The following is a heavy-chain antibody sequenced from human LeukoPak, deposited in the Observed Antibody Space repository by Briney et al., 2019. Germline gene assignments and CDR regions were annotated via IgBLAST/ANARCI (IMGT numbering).Heavy chain of an antibody. CDR3: AKYGNSGWVIDN. J-gene: IGHJ4*02. CDR1: GGSISTYY. CDR2: IYYTGST. V-gene: IGHV4-59*08. Sequence: SETLSLTYTVSGGSISTYYWSWIRQPPGKGLEWIGYIYYTGSTNYNPSLKSRVTISVDTSKNQFSLKLGSVTAADTAVYFCAKYGNSGWVIDNWGQGTLVTVSS. D-gene: IGHD6-19*01.